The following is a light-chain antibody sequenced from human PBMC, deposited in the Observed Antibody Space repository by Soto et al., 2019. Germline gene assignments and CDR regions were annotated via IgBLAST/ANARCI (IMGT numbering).Light chain of an antibody. J-gene: IGKJ1*01. CDR3: QQFNDWPHIT. Sequence: EVVMTQSPATLSVSPGERATLSCRASQSVSSYLVWYQQKPGQAPRLLIYDASTRATGIPARFSGTGSGTAFSLTISGLQSEDFAVHYCQQFNDWPHITFGQGTKVEIK. CDR1: QSVSSY. CDR2: DAS. V-gene: IGKV3-15*01.